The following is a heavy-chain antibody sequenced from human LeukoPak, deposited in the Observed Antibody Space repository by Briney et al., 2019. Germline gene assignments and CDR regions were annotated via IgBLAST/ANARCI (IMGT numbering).Heavy chain of an antibody. CDR3: AKVRTYFYHGLDV. CDR2: ISGTTSGT. V-gene: IGHV3-23*01. Sequence: GGSLRLSCAASGLTFSTCAMSWVRQAPGKGLEWVSGISGTTSGTYYADSVKGRFTISRDNSKNTLFLQVNSLGAEDTAVYYCAKVRTYFYHGLDVWGQGTTVTVSS. CDR1: GLTFSTCA. D-gene: IGHD1-14*01. J-gene: IGHJ6*02.